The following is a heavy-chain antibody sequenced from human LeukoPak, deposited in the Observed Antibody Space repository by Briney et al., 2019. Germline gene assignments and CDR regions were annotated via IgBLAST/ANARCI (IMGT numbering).Heavy chain of an antibody. CDR2: IYYSGTT. V-gene: IGHV4-39*07. CDR1: GGSISSSPYY. Sequence: SETLSLTCTVSGGSISSSPYYWGWIRQPPGKGLEWIGSIYYSGTTHYSPSLESRVTISVDTSKNQFSLKLNSVTAADTAVYYCARFERSTGCYWGQGTLVTVSS. J-gene: IGHJ4*02. D-gene: IGHD2-8*02. CDR3: ARFERSTGCY.